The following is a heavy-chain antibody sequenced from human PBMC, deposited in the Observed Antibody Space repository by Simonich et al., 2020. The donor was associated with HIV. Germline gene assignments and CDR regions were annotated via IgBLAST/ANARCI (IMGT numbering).Heavy chain of an antibody. CDR3: ARRRIQLWLLALDI. CDR2: INHSGST. D-gene: IGHD5-18*01. V-gene: IGHV4-34*01. J-gene: IGHJ3*02. CDR1: GRSFTGYY. Sequence: QVHLQQWGAGLLKPSETLSLTCAIYGRSFTGYYWSWIRQPPGEGLEWIGEINHSGSTNSNSSLKSRVTISVDTSKNQFSLKLSSVTAADTAVYYCARRRIQLWLLALDIWGQGTMVTVSS.